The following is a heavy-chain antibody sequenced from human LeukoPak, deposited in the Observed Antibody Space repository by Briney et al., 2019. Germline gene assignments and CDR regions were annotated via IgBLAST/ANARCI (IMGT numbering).Heavy chain of an antibody. Sequence: PSETLSLTCTVSGGSISNYYWSWIRQPAGKGLEWIGRISASGNTNYNPSLKSRVTMSVDTSKNQFSLKLSSVTAADTAVYYCARTENYIPEDWFDPWGQGTLVTVSS. D-gene: IGHD5-24*01. CDR3: ARTENYIPEDWFDP. J-gene: IGHJ5*02. CDR1: GGSISNYY. V-gene: IGHV4-4*07. CDR2: ISASGNT.